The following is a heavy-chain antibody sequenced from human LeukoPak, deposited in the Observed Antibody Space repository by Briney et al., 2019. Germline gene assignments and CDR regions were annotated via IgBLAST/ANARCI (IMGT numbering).Heavy chain of an antibody. CDR3: ARYSSSGFDY. D-gene: IGHD6-13*01. Sequence: SQTLSLICTVSGGSISSGGYYWSWIRQPPGKGLEWIGYIYYSGSTYYNPSLKSRVTISVDTSKNQFSLKLSSVTAADTAVYYCARYSSSGFDYWGQGTLVTVSS. CDR1: GGSISSGGYY. J-gene: IGHJ4*02. V-gene: IGHV4-30-4*01. CDR2: IYYSGST.